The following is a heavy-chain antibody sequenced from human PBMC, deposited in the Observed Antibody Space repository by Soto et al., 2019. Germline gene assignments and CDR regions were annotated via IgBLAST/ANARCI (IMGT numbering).Heavy chain of an antibody. Sequence: QVQLVESGGGVVQPGRSLRLSCAASGFTFSSYGMHWVRQAPGKGLEWVAVISYDGSNKYYADSVKGRFTISRDNSKNTLYLQMNSLTAEDTAVYYCAKEGYWGQGTLVTVSS. CDR3: AKEGY. CDR2: ISYDGSNK. J-gene: IGHJ4*02. V-gene: IGHV3-30*18. CDR1: GFTFSSYG.